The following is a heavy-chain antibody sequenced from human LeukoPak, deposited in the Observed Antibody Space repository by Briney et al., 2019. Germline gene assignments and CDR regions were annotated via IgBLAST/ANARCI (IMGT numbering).Heavy chain of an antibody. CDR1: GFTFSTYA. CDR3: ARGSGGGDYQVFWYFDL. V-gene: IGHV3-23*01. J-gene: IGHJ2*01. D-gene: IGHD4-17*01. CDR2: ISGSGGST. Sequence: GESLRLSCAASGFTFSTYAMSWVRQPPGKGLEWVSTISGSGGSTYYADSVKGRFTISRDNYKNTLYLQMNSLRADDTAVYYCARGSGGGDYQVFWYFDLWGRGTLVTVSS.